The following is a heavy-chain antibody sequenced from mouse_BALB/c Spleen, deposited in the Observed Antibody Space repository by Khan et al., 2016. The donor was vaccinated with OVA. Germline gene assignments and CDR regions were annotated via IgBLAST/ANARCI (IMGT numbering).Heavy chain of an antibody. D-gene: IGHD1-1*01. J-gene: IGHJ4*01. Sequence: EVELVESGGDLVKPGGSLKLSCVASGFTFSNYGMSWVRQTPDKRLEWVAIISTSGSYTYYPDSVQGRFTISRDNAKNTLYLQMSSLKSEDTAIYYCAKCRYGSSYDYYAMDYWGQGTSVTVSS. CDR2: ISTSGSYT. CDR3: AKCRYGSSYDYYAMDY. CDR1: GFTFSNYG. V-gene: IGHV5-6*01.